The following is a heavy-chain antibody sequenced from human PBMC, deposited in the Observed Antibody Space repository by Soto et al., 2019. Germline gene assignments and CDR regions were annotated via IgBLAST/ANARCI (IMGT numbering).Heavy chain of an antibody. CDR2: IYKSATT. CDR1: GDSISTVDYF. D-gene: IGHD2-15*01. Sequence: SETLSLTCSVSGDSISTVDYFWAWIRQPPGQALEYIGYIYKSATTYYNPSFESRVAISLDTSKSQFSLNVTSVTAADTVVYFCARGRYCLTGRCFPNWFDSWGQGTLVTVSS. CDR3: ARGRYCLTGRCFPNWFDS. V-gene: IGHV4-30-4*01. J-gene: IGHJ5*01.